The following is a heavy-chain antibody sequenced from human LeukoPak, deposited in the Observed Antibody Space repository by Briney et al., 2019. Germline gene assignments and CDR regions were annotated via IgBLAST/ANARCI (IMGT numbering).Heavy chain of an antibody. V-gene: IGHV3-30-3*01. CDR1: GFTFSSYA. CDR3: VYGYSSGWEYFDY. CDR2: ISYDGSNK. D-gene: IGHD6-19*01. J-gene: IGHJ4*02. Sequence: GGSLRLSCAASGFTFSSYAMHWVRQAPGKGLEWVAVISYDGSNKYYADSVKGRFTISRDNSKNTLYLQMNSLRSEDTAVYYCVYGYSSGWEYFDYWGQGTLVTVSS.